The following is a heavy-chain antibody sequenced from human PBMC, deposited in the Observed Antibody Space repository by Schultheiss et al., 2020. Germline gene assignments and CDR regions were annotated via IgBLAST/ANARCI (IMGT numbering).Heavy chain of an antibody. CDR2: IYTSGST. J-gene: IGHJ5*02. CDR3: ARELRVLRFLEWLSGWFDP. D-gene: IGHD3-3*01. CDR1: GGSITDYY. Sequence: SQTLSLTCTVSGGSITDYYWSWIRQPPGKGLEWIGRIYTSGSTNYNPSLKSRVTISVDTSKNQFSLKLSSVTAADTAVYYCARELRVLRFLEWLSGWFDPWGQGTLVTVS. V-gene: IGHV4-4*07.